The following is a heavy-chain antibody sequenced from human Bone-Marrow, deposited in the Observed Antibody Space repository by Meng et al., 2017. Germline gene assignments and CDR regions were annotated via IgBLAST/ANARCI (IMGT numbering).Heavy chain of an antibody. CDR2: INHSGST. Sequence: SETLSPTCAVYGGSFSGYYWSWIRQPAGNGLEWIGEINHSGSTNYNPSLKSRVTKSVDTSKNQFSLKLGSVTAADTAVYYCARGSAGWLRLFEGARRVGGHPYYFDYWGQGTLVTVSS. V-gene: IGHV4-34*01. J-gene: IGHJ4*02. CDR1: GGSFSGYY. D-gene: IGHD5-12*01. CDR3: ARGSAGWLRLFEGARRVGGHPYYFDY.